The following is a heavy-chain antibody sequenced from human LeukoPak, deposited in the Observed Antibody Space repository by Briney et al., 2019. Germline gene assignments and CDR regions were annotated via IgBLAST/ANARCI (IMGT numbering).Heavy chain of an antibody. CDR2: ISGSGGST. J-gene: IGHJ4*02. CDR1: GFTFSSYA. CDR3: AKDRTWWLAHFDY. D-gene: IGHD6-19*01. Sequence: GGSLRLSCAASGFTFSSYAMSWVRQAPGKGLEWVSAISGSGGSTYYADSVKGRFTISRDNSRNTLYLQMNSLRAEDTAVYYCAKDRTWWLAHFDYWGQGTLVTVSS. V-gene: IGHV3-23*01.